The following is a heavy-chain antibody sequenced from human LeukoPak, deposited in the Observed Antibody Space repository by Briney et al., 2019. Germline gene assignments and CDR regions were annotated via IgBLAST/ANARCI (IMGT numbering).Heavy chain of an antibody. CDR3: AKDLSPYGSGGKTYDY. CDR2: ISSTGDRT. J-gene: IGHJ4*02. Sequence: GGSLRLSCATSGFTFPFYAMSWVRQAPGKGLEWVSSISSTGDRTYVADSVRGRFTISRDNSKNTLYLQMNSLRAEDTAFYFCAKDLSPYGSGGKTYDYWGQGTLVTVSS. CDR1: GFTFPFYA. D-gene: IGHD3-10*01. V-gene: IGHV3-23*01.